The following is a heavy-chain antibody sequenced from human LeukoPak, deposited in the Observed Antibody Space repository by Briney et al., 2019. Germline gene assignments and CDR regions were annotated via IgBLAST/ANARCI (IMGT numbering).Heavy chain of an antibody. CDR1: GFTFSSYS. D-gene: IGHD1-26*01. CDR3: ARDRGGSYSEIDY. CDR2: ISSSSSTI. V-gene: IGHV3-48*04. Sequence: GGSLRLSCAASGFTFSSYSMNWVRQAPGKGLEWVSYISSSSSTIYYAASVRGRFTISRDNAKNSLSLQVNSLRAEDTAVYYCARDRGGSYSEIDYWGQGTLVTVSS. J-gene: IGHJ4*02.